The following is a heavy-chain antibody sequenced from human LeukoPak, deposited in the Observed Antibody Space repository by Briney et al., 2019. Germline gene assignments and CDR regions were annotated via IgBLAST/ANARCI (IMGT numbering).Heavy chain of an antibody. D-gene: IGHD3-10*01. CDR2: INQDGSDK. CDR3: AWYGVTHGLDV. V-gene: IGHV3-7*01. J-gene: IGHJ6*02. Sequence: SGGSLRLSCAASGFSLSNYWMSWVRQAPGKGLEWVANINQDGSDKYYVDSVMGRFTISKDKAKNSVYLQMNSLRPEDTAIYYCAWYGVTHGLDVWGQGTTVTVSS. CDR1: GFSLSNYW.